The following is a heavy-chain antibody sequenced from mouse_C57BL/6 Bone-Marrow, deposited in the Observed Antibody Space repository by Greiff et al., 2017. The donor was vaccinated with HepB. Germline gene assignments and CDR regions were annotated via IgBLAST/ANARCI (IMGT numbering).Heavy chain of an antibody. CDR2: IDPKSGGT. Sequence: VQLQQPGAELVKPGASVKLSCKASGYTFTSYWMHWVKQRPGRGLEWIGRIDPKSGGTKYNEKFKSKATLTVDKPSSTAYMQLSSLTSEDSAVYYCANTVVAGFDYWGQGTTLTVSS. V-gene: IGHV1-72*01. D-gene: IGHD1-1*01. CDR3: ANTVVAGFDY. J-gene: IGHJ2*01. CDR1: GYTFTSYW.